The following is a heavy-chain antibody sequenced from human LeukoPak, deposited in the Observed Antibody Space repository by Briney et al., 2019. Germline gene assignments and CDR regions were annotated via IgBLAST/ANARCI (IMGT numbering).Heavy chain of an antibody. Sequence: PSEALSLTCTVSGGSISSYYWSWIRQPPGKGLEWIGYIYTSGSTNYNPSLKSRVTISVDTSKNQFSLKLSSVTAADTAVYYCARVRGVFGAFGGFDYWGQGTLVTVSS. CDR1: GGSISSYY. CDR2: IYTSGST. CDR3: ARVRGVFGAFGGFDY. D-gene: IGHD3-3*01. J-gene: IGHJ4*02. V-gene: IGHV4-4*09.